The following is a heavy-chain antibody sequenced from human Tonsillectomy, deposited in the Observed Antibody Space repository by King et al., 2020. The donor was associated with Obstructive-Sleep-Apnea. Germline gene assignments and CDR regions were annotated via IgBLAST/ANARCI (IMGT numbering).Heavy chain of an antibody. CDR2: IYYSGST. Sequence: VQLQESGPGLVKPSETLSLTCTVSGGSISSYYWSWIRQPPGKGLEWIGYIYYSGSTNYNPSLQSRVTISVDTSKNQFSLKLSSVTAADTAVYYCAREGSYGYYYYYGMDVWGQGTTVTVSS. J-gene: IGHJ6*02. CDR3: AREGSYGYYYYYGMDV. V-gene: IGHV4-59*01. CDR1: GGSISSYY. D-gene: IGHD5-18*01.